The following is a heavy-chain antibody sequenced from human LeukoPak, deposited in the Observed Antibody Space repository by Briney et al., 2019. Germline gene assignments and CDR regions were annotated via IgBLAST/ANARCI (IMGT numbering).Heavy chain of an antibody. V-gene: IGHV3-23*01. J-gene: IGHJ6*03. Sequence: GGSLRLSCAASGFTFSSYAMSWVRQAPGKGLEWVSGISGSGSNTYYADSVKGRFTISRDNSKNTLYLRMSSLRAEDTAVYYCAKNPGVMVTPYYYYMDVWGKGTTVTVSS. CDR3: AKNPGVMVTPYYYYMDV. D-gene: IGHD2-21*02. CDR1: GFTFSSYA. CDR2: ISGSGSNT.